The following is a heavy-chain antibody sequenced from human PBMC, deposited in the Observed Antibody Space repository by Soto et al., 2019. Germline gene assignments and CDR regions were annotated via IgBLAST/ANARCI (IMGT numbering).Heavy chain of an antibody. J-gene: IGHJ5*02. CDR2: ISGSGGST. CDR3: AKDEYCSGGSCYSTNWFDP. V-gene: IGHV3-23*01. CDR1: GFTFSSYA. Sequence: PGGSLRVSCAASGFTFSSYAMSWVRQAPGKGLEWVSAISGSGGSTYYADSVKGRFTISRDNSKNTLYLQMNSLRAEDTAVYYCAKDEYCSGGSCYSTNWFDPWGQGTLVTVSS. D-gene: IGHD2-15*01.